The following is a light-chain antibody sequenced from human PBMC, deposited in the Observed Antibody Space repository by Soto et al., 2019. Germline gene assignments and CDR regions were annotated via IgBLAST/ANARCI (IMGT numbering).Light chain of an antibody. Sequence: IQMTQSPSSLSASVGDRVTLTCRASRNISSDLNWYQQKPGKAPKLLIYRASTLQNGVPSRFSGSGSATDFTRTITTLQPEDFATYSCQQSYSTLPYTFGQGTKVEIK. CDR1: RNISSD. CDR2: RAS. J-gene: IGKJ2*01. V-gene: IGKV1-39*01. CDR3: QQSYSTLPYT.